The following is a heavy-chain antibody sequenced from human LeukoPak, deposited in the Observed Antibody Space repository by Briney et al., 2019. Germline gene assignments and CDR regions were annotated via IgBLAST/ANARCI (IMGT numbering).Heavy chain of an antibody. Sequence: PSETLSLTCTVSGDAITGSSYYWGWLRQPPGKGLEWIGGLYCSGRTFSNQSLKSGVRMSADTSKNHFSLKLSSVSAADTAVYYCARQYYDRTGYYYFDYWDQGTLVSVSS. D-gene: IGHD3-22*01. CDR1: GDAITGSSYY. V-gene: IGHV4-39*01. CDR3: ARQYYDRTGYYYFDY. J-gene: IGHJ4*02. CDR2: LYCSGRT.